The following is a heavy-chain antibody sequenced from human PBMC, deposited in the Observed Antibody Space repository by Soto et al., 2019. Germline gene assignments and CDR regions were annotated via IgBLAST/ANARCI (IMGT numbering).Heavy chain of an antibody. CDR3: AKGACSDGNCYGREDG. Sequence: EVQLLDSGGGLVQPGGSLRLSCVDSGFTFSNYAMSWVRQAPGTGLEWVSSITGSGDNTYYGDSVKGRFTISRDNSKNTLYLQMSSLRVEDTAVYFCAKGACSDGNCYGREDGWGQVTTVTVSS. D-gene: IGHD2-15*01. CDR1: GFTFSNYA. V-gene: IGHV3-23*01. J-gene: IGHJ6*02. CDR2: ITGSGDNT.